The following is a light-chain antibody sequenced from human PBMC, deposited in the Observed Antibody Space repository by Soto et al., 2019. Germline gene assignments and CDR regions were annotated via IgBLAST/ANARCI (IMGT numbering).Light chain of an antibody. CDR3: SSYTSTSTLYV. Sequence: QSVLTQPASVSGSPGQSITISCTGTSSDVGGYNYVSWYQQHPDKAPKLMIYEVTNRPSGVSFRFSSSKSGNTASLTISGLQPEDEADYYCSSYTSTSTLYVFGTGTKLTVL. CDR2: EVT. CDR1: SSDVGGYNY. V-gene: IGLV2-14*01. J-gene: IGLJ1*01.